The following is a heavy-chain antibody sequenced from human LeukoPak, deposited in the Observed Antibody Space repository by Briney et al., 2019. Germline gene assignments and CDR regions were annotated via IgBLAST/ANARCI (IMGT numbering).Heavy chain of an antibody. J-gene: IGHJ5*02. V-gene: IGHV3-30*19. CDR3: ARALGGDYVGFWFDP. D-gene: IGHD4-17*01. CDR2: ISYDGSNK. Sequence: QAGGSLRLSCAASGFTFSSYGMHWVRQAPGKGLEWVAVISYDGSNKYYADSVKGRFTISRDNSKNTLYLQMNSLRAEDTAVYYCARALGGDYVGFWFDPWGQGTLVTVSS. CDR1: GFTFSSYG.